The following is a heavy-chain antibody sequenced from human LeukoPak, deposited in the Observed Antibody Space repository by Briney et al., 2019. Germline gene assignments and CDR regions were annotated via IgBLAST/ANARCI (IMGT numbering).Heavy chain of an antibody. J-gene: IGHJ4*02. V-gene: IGHV4-59*01. CDR3: ARVRGAGGDYFFDY. CDR2: IYYSGST. Sequence: SETLSLTCTVSGGSISSYYWSWIRQPPGKGLEWIGYIYYSGSTNYNPSLKGRVTISVDTSKNQFSLKLSSVTAADTAVYYCARVRGAGGDYFFDYWGQGTLVTVSS. D-gene: IGHD4-17*01. CDR1: GGSISSYY.